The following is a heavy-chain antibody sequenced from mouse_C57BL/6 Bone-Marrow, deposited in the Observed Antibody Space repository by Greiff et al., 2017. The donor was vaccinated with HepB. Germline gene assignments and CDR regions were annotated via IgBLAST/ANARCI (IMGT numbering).Heavy chain of an antibody. CDR2: ISDGGSYT. Sequence: EVMLVESGGGLVKPGGSLKLSCAASGFTFSSCAMSWVRQTPEKRLEWVATISDGGSYTYYPDNVKGRFTISRDNAKNNLYLQMSHLKSEDTAMYYCARDPYYGSSVYWGQGTTLTVSS. V-gene: IGHV5-4*01. J-gene: IGHJ2*01. CDR1: GFTFSSCA. D-gene: IGHD1-1*01. CDR3: ARDPYYGSSVY.